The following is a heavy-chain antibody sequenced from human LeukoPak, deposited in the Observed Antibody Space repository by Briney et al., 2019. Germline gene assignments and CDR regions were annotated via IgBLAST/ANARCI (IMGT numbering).Heavy chain of an antibody. V-gene: IGHV3-23*01. CDR2: ITSRDGTT. CDR3: VRDRPNYYDSSGHYYRRDGDY. D-gene: IGHD3-22*01. CDR1: GFTFNIYA. J-gene: IGHJ4*02. Sequence: GGSLRLSCAASGFTFNIYAMSWVRQTPGKGLEWVSSITSRDGTTYYTDSVKGRYTISRDNSENTLYLQMNSLRAEDTAIYYCVRDRPNYYDSSGHYYRRDGDYWGQGTLVTVSS.